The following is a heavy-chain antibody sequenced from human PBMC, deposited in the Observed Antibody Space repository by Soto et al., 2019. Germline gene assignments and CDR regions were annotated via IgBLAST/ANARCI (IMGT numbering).Heavy chain of an antibody. V-gene: IGHV3-23*01. CDR1: GFICSAYA. J-gene: IGHJ6*03. Sequence: DAQLLESGGGLVQPGGSLRLSCAASGFICSAYAMSWVRQAPGQGLEWVSTIPGSGGHKVHAEYADSVKGRFTISRDNSKNTLYLQMDSLTAEDTAVYYCTKVIASDWGYMDVWGQGTTVTVSS. D-gene: IGHD7-27*01. CDR2: IPGSGGHKVHA. CDR3: TKVIASDWGYMDV.